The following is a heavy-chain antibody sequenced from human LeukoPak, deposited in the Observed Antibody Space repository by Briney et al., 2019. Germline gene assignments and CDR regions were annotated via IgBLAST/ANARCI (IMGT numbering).Heavy chain of an antibody. CDR2: IIPIFGSS. Sequence: GASVKVSCKASGGTFSSSAISWVRQAPGQGLEWLGGIIPIFGSSNYAQKLQGRVTITADKSTSTAYMELSSLRSEDTAVYYCARAPHYYDSSGYYQSTRDAFDVWGQGTMVTVSS. D-gene: IGHD3-22*01. J-gene: IGHJ3*01. CDR3: ARAPHYYDSSGYYQSTRDAFDV. V-gene: IGHV1-69*06. CDR1: GGTFSSSA.